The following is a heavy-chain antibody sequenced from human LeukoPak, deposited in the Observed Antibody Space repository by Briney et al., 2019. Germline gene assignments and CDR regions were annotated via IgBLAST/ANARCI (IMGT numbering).Heavy chain of an antibody. J-gene: IGHJ4*02. CDR1: GYSFTSYW. Sequence: GESLKISCKGSGYSFTSYWIGWVRQMPGKGLEWMGIIYPGDSDTRYSPSFQGQVTISADKSISTAYLQWSSLKASDAAMYYCARRTAAILDYFDYWGQGILVTVSS. V-gene: IGHV5-51*01. D-gene: IGHD2-2*02. CDR3: ARRTAAILDYFDY. CDR2: IYPGDSDT.